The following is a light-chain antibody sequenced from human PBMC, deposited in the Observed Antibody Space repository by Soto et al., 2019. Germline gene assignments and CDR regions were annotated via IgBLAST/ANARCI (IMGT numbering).Light chain of an antibody. CDR3: SSFTTSSTSPYV. Sequence: QSALTQPASVSGSPGQSITISCTGSSSDVGNYNYVSWYQQHPGKAPKLMIYEVSNRPSGISNRFSGSKSGNTASLTISGLQAEDEADYYCSSFTTSSTSPYVFGTGTKLTVL. J-gene: IGLJ1*01. V-gene: IGLV2-14*01. CDR2: EVS. CDR1: SSDVGNYNY.